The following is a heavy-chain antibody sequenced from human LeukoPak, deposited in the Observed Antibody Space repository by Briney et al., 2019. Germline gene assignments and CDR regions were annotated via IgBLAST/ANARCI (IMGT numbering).Heavy chain of an antibody. CDR1: GFTVRSNY. V-gene: IGHV3-53*01. J-gene: IGHJ6*02. Sequence: GGSLSLSFAASGFTVRSNYMSWVRQAPGKGLEWVSVIYSGGSTYYADSVKGRFTISRDNSKNTLYLQMNSLRAEDTAVYYCARPQRGSNSRDYYYYGMDVWGQGTTVTVSS. CDR2: IYSGGST. CDR3: ARPQRGSNSRDYYYYGMDV. D-gene: IGHD6-13*01.